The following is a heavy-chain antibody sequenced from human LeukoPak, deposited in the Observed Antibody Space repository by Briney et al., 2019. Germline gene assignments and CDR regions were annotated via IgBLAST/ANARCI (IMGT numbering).Heavy chain of an antibody. CDR1: GDSVSSNSAA. D-gene: IGHD4-11*01. CDR3: ARGRLTSYISMTTRRYYYMDV. Sequence: SQTLSLTCAISGDSVSSNSAAWNWIRQSPSRGLEWLGRTYYRSKWYNDYAVSVKSRITINPDTSKNQFSLQLNSVTPEDTAVYYCARGRLTSYISMTTRRYYYMDVWGKGTTVTVSS. V-gene: IGHV6-1*01. CDR2: TYYRSKWYN. J-gene: IGHJ6*03.